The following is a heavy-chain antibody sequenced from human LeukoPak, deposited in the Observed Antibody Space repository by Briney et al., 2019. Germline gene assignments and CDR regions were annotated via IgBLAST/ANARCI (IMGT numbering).Heavy chain of an antibody. V-gene: IGHV3-30*02. CDR1: GFTFSSYG. CDR3: AKPLDSSGYVLDF. J-gene: IGHJ4*02. Sequence: PGGSLRLRCAASGFTFSSYGMHWVRQAPGKGLEWVAFIRYDGSNKYYADSVKGRFTISRDNSKNTLYLQMNSLRPEDTAVYYCAKPLDSSGYVLDFWGQGTLVTVSS. CDR2: IRYDGSNK. D-gene: IGHD3-22*01.